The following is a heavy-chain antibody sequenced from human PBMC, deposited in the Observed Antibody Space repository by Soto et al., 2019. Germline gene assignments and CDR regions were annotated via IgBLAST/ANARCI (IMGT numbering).Heavy chain of an antibody. Sequence: GGSLRLSCAASGFTFSSYGMHWVRQAPGKGLEWVAVISYDGSNKYYADSVKGRFTVSRDNSKNTLYPQMNSLRAEDTAVYYCAKTYSSDFDYWGQGTLVTVSS. CDR3: AKTYSSDFDY. V-gene: IGHV3-30*18. CDR2: ISYDGSNK. J-gene: IGHJ4*02. CDR1: GFTFSSYG. D-gene: IGHD5-18*01.